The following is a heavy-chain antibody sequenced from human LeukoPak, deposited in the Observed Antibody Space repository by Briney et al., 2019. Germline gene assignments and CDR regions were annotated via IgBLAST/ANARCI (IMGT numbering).Heavy chain of an antibody. J-gene: IGHJ6*02. CDR3: TTDFGYCSSTSCYEGYYYYGMDV. CDR1: GFTFSSYG. V-gene: IGHV3-33*01. CDR2: IWYDGSDK. Sequence: PGRSLRLSCEASGFTFSSYGMHWVRQAPGKGLEWVAVIWYDGSDKYYADSVKGRFSISRDNSKNTLYLQMNSLKTEDTAVYYCTTDFGYCSSTSCYEGYYYYGMDVWGQGTTVTVSS. D-gene: IGHD2-2*01.